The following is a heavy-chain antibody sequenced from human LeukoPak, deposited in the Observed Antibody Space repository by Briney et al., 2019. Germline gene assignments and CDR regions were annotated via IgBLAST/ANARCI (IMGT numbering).Heavy chain of an antibody. D-gene: IGHD4-11*01. V-gene: IGHV3-48*04. CDR2: ISSTNAI. Sequence: GGSLRLSCSASGFAFGIYALNWFRHTPGKGLEWLSYISSTNAIYYADSVKGRFTISRDNAKESLYLQMNSLRAEDTAVYYCARARYSYYYYYMDVWGKGTTVTVSS. CDR3: ARARYSYYYYYMDV. J-gene: IGHJ6*03. CDR1: GFAFGIYA.